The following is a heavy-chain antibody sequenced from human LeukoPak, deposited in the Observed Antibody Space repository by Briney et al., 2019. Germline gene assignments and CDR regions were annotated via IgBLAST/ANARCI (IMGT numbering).Heavy chain of an antibody. V-gene: IGHV3-23*01. D-gene: IGHD3-22*01. CDR1: GFTFSSYS. CDR3: AKSDDSSGYWGSHFDY. Sequence: GSLRLSCAASGFTFSSYSMNWVRQAPGKGLEWVSTISGSGGSRYHADSVKGRFTISRDNSKNTLYLQMNSLRAEDTAVYYCAKSDDSSGYWGSHFDYWGQGTLVTVSS. J-gene: IGHJ4*02. CDR2: ISGSGGSR.